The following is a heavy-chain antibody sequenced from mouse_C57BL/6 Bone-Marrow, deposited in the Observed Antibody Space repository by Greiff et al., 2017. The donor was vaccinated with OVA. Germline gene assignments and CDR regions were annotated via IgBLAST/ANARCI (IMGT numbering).Heavy chain of an antibody. V-gene: IGHV1-67*01. Sequence: QVQLQQSGPELVRPGVSVKISCKGSGYTFTDYALHWVKQRHAKSLAWIGVISTYYGDASSNQKFKDKATMTVDKSSSTAYLELARLTSEDSAVYYCARLEQGLRDYAMDYWGQGTSVTGSS. CDR2: ISTYYGDA. D-gene: IGHD3-2*02. J-gene: IGHJ4*01. CDR1: GYTFTDYA. CDR3: ARLEQGLRDYAMDY.